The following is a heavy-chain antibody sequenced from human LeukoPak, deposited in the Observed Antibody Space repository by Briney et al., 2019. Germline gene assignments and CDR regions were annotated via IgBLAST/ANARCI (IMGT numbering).Heavy chain of an antibody. J-gene: IGHJ3*01. Sequence: SETLSLTCAVYGGSFSGYYWSWIRQPAGKGLEWIGRIYTSGSTNYNPSLKSRVTISVDTSKNQFSLRLRSVTAADTAVYYCASLRKRGGAFDLWGQGKVVTVPS. CDR3: ASLRKRGGAFDL. CDR1: GGSFSGYY. CDR2: IYTSGST. V-gene: IGHV4-59*10.